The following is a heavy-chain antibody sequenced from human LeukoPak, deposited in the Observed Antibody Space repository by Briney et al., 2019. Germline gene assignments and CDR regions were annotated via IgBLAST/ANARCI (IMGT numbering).Heavy chain of an antibody. D-gene: IGHD3-10*01. J-gene: IGHJ4*02. CDR2: ISSSSSYI. CDR1: GFTFSSYS. CDR3: ARANYYGSGSLDLDY. V-gene: IGHV3-21*01. Sequence: PGGSLRLSCAASGFTFSSYSMNWVRQAPGKGLEWVSSISSSSSYIYYADSVKGRFTISRDNAKNSLYLQMNNLRAEDTAVYYCARANYYGSGSLDLDYWGQGTLVTVSS.